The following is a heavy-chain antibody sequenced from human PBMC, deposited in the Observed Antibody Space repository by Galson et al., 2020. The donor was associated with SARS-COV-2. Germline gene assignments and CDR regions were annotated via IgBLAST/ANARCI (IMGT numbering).Heavy chain of an antibody. Sequence: SETLSLTCAVSGYSISSGYYWGWIRQPPGKGLEWIGSIHHSGRTYYNPSLKSRVTISLDTSKNHFSLKLTSVTAADTAVYYCASGSATNTVVQFDLWGRGTLVTVSS. CDR3: ASGSATNTVVQFDL. V-gene: IGHV4-38-2*01. CDR2: IHHSGRT. CDR1: GYSISSGYY. J-gene: IGHJ2*01. D-gene: IGHD4-4*01.